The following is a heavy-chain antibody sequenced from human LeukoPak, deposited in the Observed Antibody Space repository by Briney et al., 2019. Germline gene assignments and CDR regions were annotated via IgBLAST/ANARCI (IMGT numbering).Heavy chain of an antibody. CDR3: ARGGDIAVAGTMDFDY. CDR2: ISAYNGNT. J-gene: IGHJ4*02. Sequence: ASVTVSCTASGYTFTSYGISWVRQAPGQGLEWMGWISAYNGNTNYAQKLQGRVTMTTDTSTSTAYMELRSLRSDDTAVYYCARGGDIAVAGTMDFDYWGQGTLVTVSS. CDR1: GYTFTSYG. D-gene: IGHD6-19*01. V-gene: IGHV1-18*01.